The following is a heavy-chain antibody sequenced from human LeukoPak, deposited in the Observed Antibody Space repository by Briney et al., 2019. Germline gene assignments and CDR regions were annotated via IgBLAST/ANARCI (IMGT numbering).Heavy chain of an antibody. CDR3: ARGARYYYYYYMDV. J-gene: IGHJ6*03. CDR2: IKQDGSEK. Sequence: TGGSLRLSCAASGFTFSSYWMSWVRQAPGKGLEWVANIKQDGSEKYYVDSVKGRFTISRDNDKNSLYLQMNSLRAEDTAVYYCARGARYYYYYYMDVWGKGTTVTVSS. CDR1: GFTFSSYW. V-gene: IGHV3-7*01.